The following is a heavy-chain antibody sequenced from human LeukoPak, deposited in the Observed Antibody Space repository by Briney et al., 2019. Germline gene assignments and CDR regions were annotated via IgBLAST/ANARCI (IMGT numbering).Heavy chain of an antibody. Sequence: GGSLRLSCAASGFTVSSNYMSWVRQAPGKGLEWVSVIYSGGSTYYADSVKGRFTISRDNSKNTLYLQMNSRRAEDTAVYYCTRGSYAVHFDYWGQGTLVTVSS. D-gene: IGHD1-26*01. CDR2: IYSGGST. J-gene: IGHJ4*02. V-gene: IGHV3-66*01. CDR1: GFTVSSNY. CDR3: TRGSYAVHFDY.